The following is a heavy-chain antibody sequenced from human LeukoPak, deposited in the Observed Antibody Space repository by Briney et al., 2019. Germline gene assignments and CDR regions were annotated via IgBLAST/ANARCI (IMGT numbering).Heavy chain of an antibody. CDR2: ISYSGIT. CDR3: ARFVVGQWLINY. D-gene: IGHD6-19*01. Sequence: SETLSLTCTVSGGSITSDDYYWTWIRQPPGKGLEWIGHISYSGITSSNPSLKSRVTMSVDTSRNQFSLRLTSVTAADTAVYYCARFVVGQWLINYWGQGALVTVSS. V-gene: IGHV4-30-4*01. CDR1: GGSITSDDYY. J-gene: IGHJ4*02.